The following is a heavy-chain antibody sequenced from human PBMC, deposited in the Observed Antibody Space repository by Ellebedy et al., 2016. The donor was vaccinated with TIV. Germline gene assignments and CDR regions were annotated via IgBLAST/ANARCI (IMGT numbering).Heavy chain of an antibody. CDR2: ISDSSSYI. CDR1: GFTFSMFS. Sequence: GESLKISXAASGFTFSMFSMHWVRQAPGEGLQWVSSISDSSSYIHYADSVKGRFTISRDNAKYSLYLQMNSLRAGDTAVYYCARANTGYCSSSNCYNDWDSWGQGTLVTVSS. J-gene: IGHJ4*02. V-gene: IGHV3-21*01. CDR3: ARANTGYCSSSNCYNDWDS. D-gene: IGHD2-2*02.